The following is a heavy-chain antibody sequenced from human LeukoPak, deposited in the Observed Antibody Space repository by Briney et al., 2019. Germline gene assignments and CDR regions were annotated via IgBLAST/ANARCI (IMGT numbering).Heavy chain of an antibody. J-gene: IGHJ3*02. V-gene: IGHV4-61*02. CDR3: ARANGSHRDAFDT. CDR1: GGSISSGSYY. CDR2: IYTSGST. Sequence: SETLSLTCTVSGGSISSGSYYWSWIRQSAGKGLEWIGRIYTSGSTNYNPSLKSRVTISVDTSKNQFSLKLSSVTAADTAVYYCARANGSHRDAFDTWGQGTMVTVSS. D-gene: IGHD1-26*01.